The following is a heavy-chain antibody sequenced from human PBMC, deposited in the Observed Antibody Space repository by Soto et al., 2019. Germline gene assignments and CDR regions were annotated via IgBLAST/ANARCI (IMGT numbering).Heavy chain of an antibody. J-gene: IGHJ3*02. V-gene: IGHV1-69*06. CDR1: GGTLSDHG. CDR2: TIPVFNTA. D-gene: IGHD3-10*01. Sequence: QVQLEQSGAEVKKPGSSVKVSCKASGGTLSDHGVAWLRQAPGHGLEWMGGTIPVFNTAKYAQKFQGRVTGTADKFTNIAYMELSSLRSEDTAFYFWARGVYGSGNDYTGPSAFDIWGQGTMVIVSS. CDR3: ARGVYGSGNDYTGPSAFDI.